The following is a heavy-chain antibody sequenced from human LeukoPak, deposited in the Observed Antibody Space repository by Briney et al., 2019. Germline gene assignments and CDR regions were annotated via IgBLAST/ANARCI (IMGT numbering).Heavy chain of an antibody. D-gene: IGHD6-13*01. CDR3: AKDKGAATVLGFDY. V-gene: IGHV3-43D*03. CDR1: GLIFDDSA. J-gene: IGHJ4*02. Sequence: TGGSLRLSCAASGLIFDDSAMRWVRQAPGKGLGWVSLISWDASTTYYADSVKGRFTISRNNSKNSLYLQMDSLRAENTAFYYCAKDKGAATVLGFDYWGQGTLVTVSS. CDR2: ISWDASTT.